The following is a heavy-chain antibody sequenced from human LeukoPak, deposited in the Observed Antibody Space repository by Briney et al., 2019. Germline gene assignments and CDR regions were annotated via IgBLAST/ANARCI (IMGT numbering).Heavy chain of an antibody. CDR2: INHSGST. CDR1: GGSFSGYY. V-gene: IGHV4-34*01. J-gene: IGHJ5*02. D-gene: IGHD3-10*01. CDR3: ARTSLLWFGES. Sequence: SETLSLTCAVYGGSFSGYYWSWIRQPPGKGLEWIGEINHSGSTNYNPSLKSRVTISVDTSKNQFSLKLSSVTAADTAVYYCARTSLLWFGESWGQGTLVTVSS.